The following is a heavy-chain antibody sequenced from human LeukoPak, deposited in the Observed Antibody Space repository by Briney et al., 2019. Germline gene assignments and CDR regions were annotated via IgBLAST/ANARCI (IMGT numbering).Heavy chain of an antibody. CDR2: IYPGDSDT. V-gene: IGHV5-51*01. Sequence: GESLKISCKGSGYSFTSYWIGWVRQMPGKGLEWMGIIYPGDSDTRYSPSFQGQVTISADKSISTAYLQWSSLEASDTAMYYCARVYSSSSGWFDPWGQGNPGHRLL. D-gene: IGHD6-6*01. J-gene: IGHJ5*02. CDR1: GYSFTSYW. CDR3: ARVYSSSSGWFDP.